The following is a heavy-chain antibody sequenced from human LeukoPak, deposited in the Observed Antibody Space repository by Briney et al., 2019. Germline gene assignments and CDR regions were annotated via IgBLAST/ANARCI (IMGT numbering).Heavy chain of an antibody. Sequence: GGSLRLSCAASGFTFSSYAMHWVRQAPGKGLEWVAVISYDGSNKYYADSVKGRFTISRDNSKNTLYLQMNSLRAEDTAVYYCARDGTMVRGVTIPCDYWGQGTLVTVPS. CDR1: GFTFSSYA. CDR3: ARDGTMVRGVTIPCDY. CDR2: ISYDGSNK. V-gene: IGHV3-30-3*01. J-gene: IGHJ4*02. D-gene: IGHD3-10*01.